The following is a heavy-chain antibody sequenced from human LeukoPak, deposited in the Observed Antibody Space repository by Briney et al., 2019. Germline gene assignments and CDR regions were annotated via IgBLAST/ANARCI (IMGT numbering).Heavy chain of an antibody. CDR3: AKDHRDSGNYYYYYGLDV. Sequence: GGSLRLSCAASGFTFISYAMSRVRQAPGKGLEWVSSLSGNAGRPYYADSVKGRFTISRDNSKNTLYLQMNSLRAEDTAVYYCAKDHRDSGNYYYYYGLDVWGQGTMVTVSS. CDR2: LSGNAGRP. J-gene: IGHJ6*02. D-gene: IGHD1-26*01. V-gene: IGHV3-23*01. CDR1: GFTFISYA.